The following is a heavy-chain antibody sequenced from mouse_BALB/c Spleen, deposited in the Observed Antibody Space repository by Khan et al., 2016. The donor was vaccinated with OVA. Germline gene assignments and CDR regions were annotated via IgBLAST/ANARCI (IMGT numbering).Heavy chain of an antibody. CDR2: ITSGGSYT. J-gene: IGHJ2*01. CDR3: TRDRNYYGSSFYFDY. Sequence: EVELVESEGGLVKPGGSLRLSCEASGFTFSSYSMSWVRQTPEKRLEWVATITSGGSYTYYPDSVQGRFTISRDNAKNTLYLQMSSLKSEDTAIYYCTRDRNYYGSSFYFDYWGQGTTLTVSS. CDR1: GFTFSSYS. D-gene: IGHD1-1*01. V-gene: IGHV5-6-4*01.